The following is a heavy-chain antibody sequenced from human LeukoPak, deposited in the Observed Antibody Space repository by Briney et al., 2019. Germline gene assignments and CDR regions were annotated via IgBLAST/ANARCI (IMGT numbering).Heavy chain of an antibody. J-gene: IGHJ4*02. CDR2: ISAYNGNT. V-gene: IGHV1-18*01. CDR1: GYTFTSYG. D-gene: IGHD3-22*01. CDR3: ARDPVRNTYYYDSSGYSY. Sequence: ASVKVSCTASGYTFTSYGISWVRQPPGQGLERMGWISAYNGNTNYAQKLQRRVTMTTDTSTSTAYLELRSLRSDDTAVYYCARDPVRNTYYYDSSGYSYWGQGTLVTVSS.